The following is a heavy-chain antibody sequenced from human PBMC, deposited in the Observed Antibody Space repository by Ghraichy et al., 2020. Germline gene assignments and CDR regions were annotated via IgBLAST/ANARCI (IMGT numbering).Heavy chain of an antibody. J-gene: IGHJ4*02. CDR1: GYTLTEVS. V-gene: IGHV1-24*01. CDR3: ATDSIRHRNTWYGLEY. CDR2: FDPEDGEA. D-gene: IGHD6-13*01. Sequence: ASVKVSCKVSGYTLTEVSMHWVRQAPGKGLEWMGGFDPEDGEAIYAQRFQGRVTMTEDTTIDTAYMEVSSLRSEDTAVYYCATDSIRHRNTWYGLEYWGQGTLVTVSS.